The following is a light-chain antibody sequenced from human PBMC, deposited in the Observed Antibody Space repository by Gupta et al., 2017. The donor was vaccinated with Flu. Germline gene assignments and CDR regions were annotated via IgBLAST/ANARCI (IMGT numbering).Light chain of an antibody. J-gene: IGKJ2*03. Sequence: AIRMTQSPSSFSASTGDRVTITCRASQGISSYLAWYQQKPGKAPKLLIYAASTLQSGVPSRFSGSGSGTDXTLTISXLQSEDFATYYCQQYYSYPPYSFGXGTKLEIK. CDR1: QGISSY. CDR2: AAS. V-gene: IGKV1-8*01. CDR3: QQYYSYPPYS.